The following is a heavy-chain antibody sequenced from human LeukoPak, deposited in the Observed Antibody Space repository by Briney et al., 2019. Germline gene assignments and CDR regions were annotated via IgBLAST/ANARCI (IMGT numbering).Heavy chain of an antibody. CDR2: INNGGSDM. D-gene: IGHD2-21*02. CDR1: GFTFISYG. J-gene: IGHJ4*01. CDR3: ARELPREVTLDY. Sequence: PGGSLRLSCAASGFTFISYGMQWVRQAHGKGLVWVSRINNGGSDMSYADSVKGRFTISRDNAKNTLYLQRKSLRAEDTAVYYCARELPREVTLDYWGQGTPVTVSS. V-gene: IGHV3-74*01.